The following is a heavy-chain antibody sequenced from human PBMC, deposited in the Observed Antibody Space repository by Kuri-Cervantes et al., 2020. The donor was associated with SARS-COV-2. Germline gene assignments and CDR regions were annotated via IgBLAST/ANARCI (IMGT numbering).Heavy chain of an antibody. Sequence: SETLSLTCTFSGDSISRSTSYWGWIRQPPGKGLEWIGAIYYSGATYYNPSLMSRVIISVDTSKDQFSLNLRFVTATDTAVYYCARGPEGVVAYWGQGTLVTVSS. CDR2: IYYSGAT. CDR1: GDSISRSTSY. J-gene: IGHJ4*02. D-gene: IGHD1-14*01. V-gene: IGHV4-39*01. CDR3: ARGPEGVVAY.